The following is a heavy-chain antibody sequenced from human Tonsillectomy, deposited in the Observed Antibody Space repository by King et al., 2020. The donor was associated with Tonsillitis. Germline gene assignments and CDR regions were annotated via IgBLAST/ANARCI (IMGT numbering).Heavy chain of an antibody. CDR2: IRSKANSYAT. V-gene: IGHV3-73*02. CDR3: TPEYSSSSWYYYYYMDV. D-gene: IGHD6-6*01. CDR1: GFTFSGSA. J-gene: IGHJ6*03. Sequence: VQLVESGGGLVQPGGSLKLSCAASGFTFSGSAMHWVRQASGKGLEWVGRIRSKANSYATAYAASVKGRLTISRDDSKNTAYLQMNSLKTEDTAVYYCTPEYSSSSWYYYYYMDVWGKGTTVTVSS.